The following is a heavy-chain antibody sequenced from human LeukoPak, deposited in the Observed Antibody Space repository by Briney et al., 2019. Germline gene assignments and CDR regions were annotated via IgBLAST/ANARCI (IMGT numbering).Heavy chain of an antibody. V-gene: IGHV3-9*01. Sequence: GGSLRLSCAASGFTFSSYAMSWVRQAPGKGLEWVSGISWNSGSIGYADSVKGRFTISRDNAKNSLYLQMNSLRAEDTALYYCAKDGYSGSYYPFDYWGQGTLVTVSS. J-gene: IGHJ4*02. CDR2: ISWNSGSI. CDR3: AKDGYSGSYYPFDY. CDR1: GFTFSSYA. D-gene: IGHD1-26*01.